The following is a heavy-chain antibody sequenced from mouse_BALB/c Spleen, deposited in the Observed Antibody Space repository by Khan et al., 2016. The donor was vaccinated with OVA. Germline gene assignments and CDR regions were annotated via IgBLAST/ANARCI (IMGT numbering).Heavy chain of an antibody. CDR1: GYTFTDYA. J-gene: IGHJ2*01. D-gene: IGHD2-3*01. CDR3: AIPAYEGYYDY. Sequence: QVQLKQSGPELVRPGVSVKISCKGSGYTFTDYAMYWVKQSHAKSLEWIGLISTYSGSTNYNQKFKGKVTMSVDKSSSAAYMELARLTSEDSAIYDCAIPAYEGYYDYCGQGTTLTVSA. CDR2: ISTYSGST. V-gene: IGHV1S137*01.